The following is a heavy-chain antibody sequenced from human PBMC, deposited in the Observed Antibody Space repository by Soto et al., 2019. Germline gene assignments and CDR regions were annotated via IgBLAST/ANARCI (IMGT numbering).Heavy chain of an antibody. CDR1: GFSLGSYG. CDR3: AREIGYSSTWPSY. CDR2: IGFDVNND. D-gene: IGHD6-13*01. V-gene: IGHV3-33*01. Sequence: GGSLRLSCAASGFSLGSYGMHWVRQAPGKGLEWVAVIGFDVNNDYYANSVKGRFTISRDNSGNTLYLEMKILRVEDTAVYYCAREIGYSSTWPSYWGPGTLVTVSS. J-gene: IGHJ4*02.